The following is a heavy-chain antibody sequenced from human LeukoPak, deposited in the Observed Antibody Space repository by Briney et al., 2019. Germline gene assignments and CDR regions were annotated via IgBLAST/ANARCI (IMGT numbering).Heavy chain of an antibody. D-gene: IGHD3-3*01. Sequence: SGLTLVNPTQTLTLTCTFSGFSLSTSGVGVGWIRQPPGKALEWLALIYWNDDKRYSPSLKSRLTITKDTSKNQVVLTMTNMDPVDTATYYCAHYYDFWSGYYPYFDYWGQGTLVTVSS. CDR1: GFSLSTSGVG. J-gene: IGHJ4*02. V-gene: IGHV2-5*01. CDR2: IYWNDDK. CDR3: AHYYDFWSGYYPYFDY.